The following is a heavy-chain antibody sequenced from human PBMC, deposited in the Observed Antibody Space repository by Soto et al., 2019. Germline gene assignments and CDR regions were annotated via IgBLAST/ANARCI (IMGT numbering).Heavy chain of an antibody. J-gene: IGHJ3*02. CDR2: IYSGGST. Sequence: EVKVVESGGGLIQPGGSLRLSCAASGFTVSSNYMSWVRQAPGKGLEWVSVIYSGGSTYYADSVKGRFTISRDNSKNTLYLQMNSLRAEDTAVYSCASGCGGDCSDAFDIWGQGTMVTVSS. CDR3: ASGCGGDCSDAFDI. D-gene: IGHD2-21*02. CDR1: GFTVSSNY. V-gene: IGHV3-53*01.